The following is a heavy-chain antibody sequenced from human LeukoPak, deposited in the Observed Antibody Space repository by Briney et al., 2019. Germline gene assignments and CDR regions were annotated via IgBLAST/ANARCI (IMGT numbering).Heavy chain of an antibody. V-gene: IGHV3-20*04. CDR2: INWNGGST. D-gene: IGHD3-10*02. CDR1: GFTFDDYA. CDR3: AELGITMIGGV. J-gene: IGHJ6*04. Sequence: PGGSLRLSCTVSGFTFDDYAMSWVRQAPGRGLEWVSGINWNGGSTTYADSVKGRFTISRDNAKNSLYLQMNSLRAEDTAVYYCAELGITMIGGVWGKGTTVTISS.